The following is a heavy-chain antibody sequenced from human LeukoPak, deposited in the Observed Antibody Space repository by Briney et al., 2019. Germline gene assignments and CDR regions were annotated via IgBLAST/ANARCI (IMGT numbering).Heavy chain of an antibody. D-gene: IGHD3-16*01. CDR1: GGSLSSYY. V-gene: IGHV4-59*08. J-gene: IGHJ3*01. CDR3: ARQHRYVGA. CDR2: IFYSGST. Sequence: PSETLSLTCTVSGGSLSSYYWSWLRQPPGKGLEWIGYIFYSGSTDYNPSLKSRVTISVDTSKNQFSLKLTSVTAADTAVYYCARQHRYVGAWGQGTMVTVSS.